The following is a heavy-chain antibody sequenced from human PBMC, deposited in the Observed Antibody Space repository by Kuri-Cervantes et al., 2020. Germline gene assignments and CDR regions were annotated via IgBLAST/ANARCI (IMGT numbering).Heavy chain of an antibody. V-gene: IGHV4-34*01. CDR3: ARHSRIVGATTDALDI. CDR1: GFTFSYYS. J-gene: IGHJ3*02. Sequence: GSLRLSCAASGFTFSYYSMNWIRQAPGKGLEWIGEINHSGSTNYNPSLKSRVTISVDTSKNQFSLKLSSVTAADTAVYYCARHSRIVGATTDALDIWGQGTMVTVSS. D-gene: IGHD1-26*01. CDR2: INHSGST.